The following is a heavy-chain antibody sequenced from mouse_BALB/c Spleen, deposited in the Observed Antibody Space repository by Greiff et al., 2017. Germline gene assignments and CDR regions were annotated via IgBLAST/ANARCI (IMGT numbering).Heavy chain of an antibody. CDR3: ARDSSGYSYYFDY. V-gene: IGHV5-17*02. CDR1: GFTFSSFG. Sequence: DVKLVESGGGLVQPGGSRKLSCAASGFTFSSFGMHWVRQAPEKGLEWVAYISSGSSTIYYADTVKGRFTISRDNPKNTLFLQMTSLRSEDTAMYYCARDSSGYSYYFDYWGQGTTLTVSS. CDR2: ISSGSSTI. J-gene: IGHJ2*01. D-gene: IGHD3-2*01.